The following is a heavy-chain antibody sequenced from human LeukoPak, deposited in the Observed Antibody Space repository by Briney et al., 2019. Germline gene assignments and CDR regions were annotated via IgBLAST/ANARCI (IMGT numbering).Heavy chain of an antibody. Sequence: SETLSLTCTVSGGSISSYYWSWIRQPAGKGLEWIGRIYTSGSTNYNPSLKSRVTMSVDTSKNQFSLKLSSVTAADTAVYYCARGRYSEGVDYYYYMDVWGKGTTVTVPS. CDR1: GGSISSYY. CDR2: IYTSGST. V-gene: IGHV4-4*07. D-gene: IGHD4-11*01. CDR3: ARGRYSEGVDYYYYMDV. J-gene: IGHJ6*03.